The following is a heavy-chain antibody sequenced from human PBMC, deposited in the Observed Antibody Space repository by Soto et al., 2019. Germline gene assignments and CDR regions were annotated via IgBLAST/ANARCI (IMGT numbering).Heavy chain of an antibody. CDR1: GYTFTGYY. D-gene: IGHD4-17*01. J-gene: IGHJ3*02. V-gene: IGHV1-2*02. Sequence: GASVKVSCKASGYTFTGYYMHWVRQAPGQGLEWMGWINPNSGGTNYAQKFQGRVTMTRDTSISTAYMELSRLRSDDTAVYYCARTQWDDYGDSDAFDIWGQGTMVTVSS. CDR3: ARTQWDDYGDSDAFDI. CDR2: INPNSGGT.